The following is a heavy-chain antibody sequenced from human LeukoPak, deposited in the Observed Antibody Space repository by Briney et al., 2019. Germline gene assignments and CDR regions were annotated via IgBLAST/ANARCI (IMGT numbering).Heavy chain of an antibody. CDR1: GFTFSFYE. J-gene: IGHJ4*02. CDR3: ARDRSASPCFDY. Sequence: GGSLRLSCAASGFTFSFYEMNWVRQAPGKGLEWVSSISSSSSYIYYADSVKGRFTISRDNAKNSLYLQMNSLRAEDTAVYYCARDRSASPCFDYWGQGTLVTISS. V-gene: IGHV3-21*01. D-gene: IGHD1-26*01. CDR2: ISSSSSYI.